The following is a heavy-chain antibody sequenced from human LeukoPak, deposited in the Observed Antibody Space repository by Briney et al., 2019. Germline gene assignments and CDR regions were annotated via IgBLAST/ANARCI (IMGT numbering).Heavy chain of an antibody. CDR2: ISSSGSTI. CDR1: GFTFSSYE. D-gene: IGHD6-19*01. Sequence: QTGGSLRLSCAASGFTFSSYEMNWVRQAPGKGLEWVSYISSSGSTIYYADSVKGRFTISRDNAENSLYLQMNSLRAEDTAVYYCARAHPYSSGWYRYFDYWGQGTLVTVSS. CDR3: ARAHPYSSGWYRYFDY. V-gene: IGHV3-48*03. J-gene: IGHJ4*02.